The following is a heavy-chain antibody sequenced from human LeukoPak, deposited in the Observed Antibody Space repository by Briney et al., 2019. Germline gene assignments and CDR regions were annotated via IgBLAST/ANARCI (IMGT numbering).Heavy chain of an antibody. V-gene: IGHV3-30*02. J-gene: IGHJ4*02. Sequence: GGSLRLSCAASGFIFSSYGMHWVRRAPGKGLEWVAFIRYDESNKYYADSVKGRFTISRDNSKNTLYLQMNSLRAEDTAVYYCAKGYSGYDFFDYWGQGTLVTVSS. CDR3: AKGYSGYDFFDY. CDR1: GFIFSSYG. D-gene: IGHD3-22*01. CDR2: IRYDESNK.